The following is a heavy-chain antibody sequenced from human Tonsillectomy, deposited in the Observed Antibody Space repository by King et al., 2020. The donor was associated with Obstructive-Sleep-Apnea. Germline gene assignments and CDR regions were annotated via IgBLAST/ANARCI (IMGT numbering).Heavy chain of an antibody. CDR3: SRQTDSCHDY. J-gene: IGHJ4*02. CDR1: GFTFDDSH. V-gene: IGHV3-73*01. D-gene: IGHD2-2*01. Sequence: VQLVESGGGLVQPGGSLKLSCAASGFTFDDSHMHWVRQAPGKGLEWIGHIRSRRDNYATAYAASVNGRFSISRDHTKSTADLQMNSLTTEDTAVYSCSRQTDSCHDYWGQGTRVTVSS. CDR2: IRSRRDNYAT.